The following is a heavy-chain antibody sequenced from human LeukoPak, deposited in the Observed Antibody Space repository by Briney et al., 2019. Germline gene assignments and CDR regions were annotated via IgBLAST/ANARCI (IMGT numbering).Heavy chain of an antibody. Sequence: AASVKVSCKASGYTFTGYYMHWVRQAPGQGLEWMGWITPGNGDTGYSQKFRGRVTITRDTSASIAYMELSSLRSEDTAVYYCAIVWFSDGNPFDYWGQGTLVTVSS. CDR1: GYTFTGYY. CDR2: ITPGNGDT. D-gene: IGHD3-10*01. V-gene: IGHV1-3*01. CDR3: AIVWFSDGNPFDY. J-gene: IGHJ4*02.